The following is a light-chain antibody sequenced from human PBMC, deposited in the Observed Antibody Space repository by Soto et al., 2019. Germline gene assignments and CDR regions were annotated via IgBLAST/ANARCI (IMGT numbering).Light chain of an antibody. CDR3: QQYNSYS. J-gene: IGKJ1*01. Sequence: GDRVTITCRASLSISDWLAWYQQKPGKAPKLLIYDISHLEIGVPSRFSGSGSGTEFTLTISGLQPDDIATYYCQQYNSYSFGQGTKVDIK. V-gene: IGKV1-5*01. CDR2: DIS. CDR1: LSISDW.